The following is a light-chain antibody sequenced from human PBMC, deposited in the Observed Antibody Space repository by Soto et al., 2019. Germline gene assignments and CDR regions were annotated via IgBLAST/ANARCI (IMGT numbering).Light chain of an antibody. CDR1: SSNIGAGYD. CDR2: NDN. CDR3: QSYDSSLSTSVV. V-gene: IGLV1-40*01. J-gene: IGLJ2*01. Sequence: QAVVTQPPSVSGAPGQRVTISCTGSSSNIGAGYDVHWYQQLPGTAPKLLIYNDNNRPSGVPDRFSGSKSGTSASLVVTGLQAEDEADYYCQSYDSSLSTSVVFGGGTKLTVL.